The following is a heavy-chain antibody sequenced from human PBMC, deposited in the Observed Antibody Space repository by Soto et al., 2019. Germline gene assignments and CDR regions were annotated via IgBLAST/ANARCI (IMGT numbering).Heavy chain of an antibody. CDR3: TTDADPFGSRIAFDI. J-gene: IGHJ3*02. V-gene: IGHV3-15*01. CDR1: GFTFSSYW. CDR2: IKSKTDGGTT. D-gene: IGHD2-2*01. Sequence: GGSLILSCAAPGFTFSSYWLIWVRQAPEKGLEWVGRIKSKTDGGTTDYAAPVKGRFTISRDDSKNTLYLQMNSLKTEDTAVYYCTTDADPFGSRIAFDIWGQGTMVTVSS.